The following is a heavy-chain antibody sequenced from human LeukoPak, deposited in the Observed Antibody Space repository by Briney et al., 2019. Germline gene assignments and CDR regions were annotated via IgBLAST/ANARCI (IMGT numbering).Heavy chain of an antibody. CDR1: GFTFSNYW. J-gene: IGHJ6*03. Sequence: GGSLRLSCAASGFTFSNYWMTWVRQAPGKGLEWVASIKEDGSEKYYVDSVKGRFTISRDNAENSLYLQMNSLRAEDTAVYYCARVGNLYYCYYVDVWGKGTTVTVSS. V-gene: IGHV3-7*01. D-gene: IGHD1-14*01. CDR2: IKEDGSEK. CDR3: ARVGNLYYCYYVDV.